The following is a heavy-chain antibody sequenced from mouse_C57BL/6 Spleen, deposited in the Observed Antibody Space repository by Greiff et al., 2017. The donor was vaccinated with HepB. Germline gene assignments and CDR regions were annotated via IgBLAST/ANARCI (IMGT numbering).Heavy chain of an antibody. D-gene: IGHD2-2*01. CDR2: ISSGGGNT. CDR3: ARRSMVTTGFDY. V-gene: IGHV5-9*01. Sequence: DVMLVESGGGLVKPGGSLKLSCAASGFTFSSYTMPWVRQTPEKRLEWVATISSGGGNTYYPDSVKGRFTISRDKAKNTLYLQMSSLRSEDTALYYCARRSMVTTGFDYWGQGTTLTVSS. CDR1: GFTFSSYT. J-gene: IGHJ2*01.